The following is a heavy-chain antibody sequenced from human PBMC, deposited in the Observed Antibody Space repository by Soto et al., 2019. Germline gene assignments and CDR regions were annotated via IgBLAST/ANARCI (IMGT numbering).Heavy chain of an antibody. V-gene: IGHV3-23*01. CDR2: ISGSGGST. D-gene: IGHD5-18*01. Sequence: GGSLRLSCAASGFTFSSYAMSWVRQAPGKGLEWVSAISGSGGSTYYADSVKGRFTISRDNSKNTLYLQMNSLRAEDTAVYYCAKCGRGYGIQLWYSVYYMDVWGKGTTVTVSS. CDR1: GFTFSSYA. J-gene: IGHJ6*03. CDR3: AKCGRGYGIQLWYSVYYMDV.